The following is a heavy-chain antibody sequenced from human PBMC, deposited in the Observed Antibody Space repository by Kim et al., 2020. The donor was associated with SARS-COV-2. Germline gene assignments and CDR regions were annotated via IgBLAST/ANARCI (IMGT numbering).Heavy chain of an antibody. Sequence: GGSLRLSCAASGFTFSSYAMSWVRQAPGKGLEWVSAISGSGGSTYYADSVKGRFTISRDNSKNTLYLQMNSLRAEDTAVYYCAKVGEDIVVVPAAMLMDYYYYYGMDVWGQGTTVTVSS. V-gene: IGHV3-23*01. CDR3: AKVGEDIVVVPAAMLMDYYYYYGMDV. CDR1: GFTFSSYA. CDR2: ISGSGGST. D-gene: IGHD2-2*01. J-gene: IGHJ6*02.